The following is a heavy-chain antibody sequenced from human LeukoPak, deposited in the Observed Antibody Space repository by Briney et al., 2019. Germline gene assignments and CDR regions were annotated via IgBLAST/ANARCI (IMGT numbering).Heavy chain of an antibody. J-gene: IGHJ4*02. CDR3: ARDSAGNDY. CDR2: IKQDGSEK. D-gene: IGHD6-13*01. Sequence: GGSLRLSWAPSGFTFSTYGMSWVRQAPGKGLEWVANIKQDGSEKYYVDSVKGRFTISRDNAKNSLYLQMNSLRAEDTAMYYCARDSAGNDYWGQGTLVTVSS. V-gene: IGHV3-7*01. CDR1: GFTFSTYG.